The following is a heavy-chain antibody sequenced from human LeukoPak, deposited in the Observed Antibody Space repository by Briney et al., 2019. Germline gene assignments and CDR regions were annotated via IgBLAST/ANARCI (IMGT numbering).Heavy chain of an antibody. D-gene: IGHD2-2*01. V-gene: IGHV3-23*01. CDR1: GFTFSSYA. J-gene: IGHJ4*02. Sequence: GGSLRLSCAASGFTFSSYAMSWVRQAPGKGLEWVSPISDSGGSTYYADSVKGRFTISRDNSKNTVYLQMNSLRAEDTAVYYCAKDRRGCSGTSCYYRFDYWGQGTLVTVSS. CDR2: ISDSGGST. CDR3: AKDRRGCSGTSCYYRFDY.